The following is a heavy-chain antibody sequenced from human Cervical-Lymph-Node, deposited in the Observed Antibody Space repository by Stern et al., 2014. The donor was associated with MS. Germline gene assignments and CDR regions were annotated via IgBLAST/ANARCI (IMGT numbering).Heavy chain of an antibody. CDR2: INPNNGST. D-gene: IGHD1-1*01. J-gene: IGHJ6*02. Sequence: VQLAEYGAEVKNPGASVKVSCKASGYTFTDYYMQWMRQAPGQGLEWMGWINPNNGSTKSAQKFQGWVTMTRDTSTSTAYMELSRLRSDDTAIYYCARASTTANNYYDGVDVWGQGTTVTVTS. CDR1: GYTFTDYY. V-gene: IGHV1-2*04. CDR3: ARASTTANNYYDGVDV.